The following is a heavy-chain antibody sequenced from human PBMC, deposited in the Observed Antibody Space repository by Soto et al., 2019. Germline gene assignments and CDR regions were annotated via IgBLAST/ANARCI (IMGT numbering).Heavy chain of an antibody. CDR1: GGTFSSYA. D-gene: IGHD3-22*01. J-gene: IGHJ4*02. CDR2: IIPIFGTA. Sequence: ASVKVSCKASGGTFSSYAISWVRQAPGQGLEWMGGIIPIFGTANNAQKFQGRVTSTADESTSTAYMEPSSLRSEDTAVYYCARVSDSSGYLSFNYWGQGTLVTVSS. V-gene: IGHV1-69*13. CDR3: ARVSDSSGYLSFNY.